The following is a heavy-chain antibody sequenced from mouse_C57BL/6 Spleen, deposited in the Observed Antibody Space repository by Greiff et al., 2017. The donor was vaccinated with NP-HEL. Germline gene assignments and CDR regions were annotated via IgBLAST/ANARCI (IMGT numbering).Heavy chain of an antibody. D-gene: IGHD2-4*01. CDR2: ISDGGSYT. V-gene: IGHV5-4*01. J-gene: IGHJ4*01. CDR1: GFTFSSYA. Sequence: EVKLVESGGGLVKPGGSLKLSCAASGFTFSSYAMSWVRQTPETRLEWVATISDGGSYTYYPDNVKGRFTISRDNAKNNLYLQMSHLKSEDTAMYYCARDGLRRDAMDYWGQGTSVTVSS. CDR3: ARDGLRRDAMDY.